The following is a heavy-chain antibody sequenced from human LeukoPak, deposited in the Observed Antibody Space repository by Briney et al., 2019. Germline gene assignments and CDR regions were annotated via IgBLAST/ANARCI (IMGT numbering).Heavy chain of an antibody. CDR1: GFTFSNYN. Sequence: GGSLRLSCAASGFTFSNYNMNWVRQAPGKGLEWVSSISRSSIYKYYADSVKGRFTISRDNAKNSLFLQMNSLRAEDTAVYYCARDINDYGVGWGQGTLVTVSS. V-gene: IGHV3-21*01. CDR2: ISRSSIYK. CDR3: ARDINDYGVG. J-gene: IGHJ4*02. D-gene: IGHD4-17*01.